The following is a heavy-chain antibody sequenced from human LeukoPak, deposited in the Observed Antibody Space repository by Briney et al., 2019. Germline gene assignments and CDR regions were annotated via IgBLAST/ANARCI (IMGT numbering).Heavy chain of an antibody. Sequence: GGSLRLSCAASGFTFNTYAMTWVRQAPGKGLEWVSSISGSGANTYYADSVKGRFTISRDNSKNTLSLQLNSLRVEDTAVYYCAKEFVAAVGHYFDYWGQGTLVTVSS. CDR1: GFTFNTYA. J-gene: IGHJ4*02. CDR2: ISGSGANT. CDR3: AKEFVAAVGHYFDY. V-gene: IGHV3-23*01. D-gene: IGHD6-13*01.